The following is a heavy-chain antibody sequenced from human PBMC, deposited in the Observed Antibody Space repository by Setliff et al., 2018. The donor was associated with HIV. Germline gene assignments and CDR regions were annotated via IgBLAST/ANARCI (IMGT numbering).Heavy chain of an antibody. CDR2: IYYSGST. CDR1: GSSISSTYY. V-gene: IGHV4-28*03. Sequence: SETLSLTCAVSGSSISSTYYWSWIRQPPGKGLEWIGYIYYSGSTYYNPSLKSRVTRSVDTSKNQLSLNLTSVTAADTAVYYCARVETTVRGATYGMDVWGQGTTVTVSS. CDR3: ARVETTVRGATYGMDV. D-gene: IGHD3-10*01. J-gene: IGHJ6*02.